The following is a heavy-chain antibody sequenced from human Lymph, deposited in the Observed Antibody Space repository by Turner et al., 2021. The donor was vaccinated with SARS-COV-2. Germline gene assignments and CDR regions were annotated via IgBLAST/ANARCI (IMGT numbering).Heavy chain of an antibody. CDR3: ATKYCIGGSCSYFDY. Sequence: QVQLQESDPGLVKSSGALSLTCAVSGGSISSSNWWSWVRQLPGKGLEWIGEIHHSGNTNYNPSLKSRVTISVDKSKNHFSLKLSSVTAADAALYYCATKYCIGGSCSYFDYLGQGTLVTVFS. V-gene: IGHV4-4*02. CDR2: IHHSGNT. J-gene: IGHJ4*02. CDR1: GGSISSSNW. D-gene: IGHD2-15*01.